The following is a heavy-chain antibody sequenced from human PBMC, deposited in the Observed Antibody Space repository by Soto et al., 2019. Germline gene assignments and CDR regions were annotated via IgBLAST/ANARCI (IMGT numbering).Heavy chain of an antibody. J-gene: IGHJ4*02. Sequence: SVKVSCKASGGTFSSYAISWVRQAPGQGLEWMGGIIPIFGTANYAQKFQGRVTITADESTSAAYMELSSLRSEDTAVYYCARDRGYYYDSSGYYYWGQGTLVTVSS. CDR2: IIPIFGTA. CDR3: ARDRGYYYDSSGYYY. D-gene: IGHD3-22*01. CDR1: GGTFSSYA. V-gene: IGHV1-69*13.